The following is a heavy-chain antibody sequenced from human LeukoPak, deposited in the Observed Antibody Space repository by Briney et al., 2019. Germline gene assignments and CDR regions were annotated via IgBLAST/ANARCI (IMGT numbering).Heavy chain of an antibody. J-gene: IGHJ3*02. D-gene: IGHD3-22*01. CDR2: IYYSGST. CDR1: GGSISGYY. CDR3: ARVLGPDYYDSSGYHPHAFDI. Sequence: PSETLSLTCTVSGGSISGYYWSWIRQPPGKGLEWIGYIYYSGSTNYNPSLKSRVTISVDTSKNQFSLKLSSVTAADTAVYYCARVLGPDYYDSSGYHPHAFDIWGQGTMVTVSS. V-gene: IGHV4-59*01.